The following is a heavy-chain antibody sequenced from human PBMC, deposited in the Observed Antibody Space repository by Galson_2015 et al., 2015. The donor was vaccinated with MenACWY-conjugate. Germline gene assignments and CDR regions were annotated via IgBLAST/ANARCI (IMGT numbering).Heavy chain of an antibody. D-gene: IGHD2/OR15-2a*01. V-gene: IGHV1-24*01. CDR1: GSSLRELF. J-gene: IGHJ6*02. CDR3: ASVRAGYCHSGPCYGLDV. CDR2: VDPENGEI. Sequence: SVKVSCKVSGSSLRELFMHWVRQAPGEGLEWMGGVDPENGEITYAQKFQGRVSMTEDTSTDTGYMELRSLRAEDTAVYYCASVRAGYCHSGPCYGLDVLGQGATVTVAS.